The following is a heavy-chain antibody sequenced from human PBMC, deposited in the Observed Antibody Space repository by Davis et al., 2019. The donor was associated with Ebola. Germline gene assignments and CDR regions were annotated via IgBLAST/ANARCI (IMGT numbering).Heavy chain of an antibody. D-gene: IGHD2-15*01. J-gene: IGHJ4*02. CDR3: AGGVPYCSGGSCYSVPSDF. CDR1: GLAFRDYW. V-gene: IGHV3-74*01. CDR2: MNGDGSTI. Sequence: PGGSLRLSCAVSGLAFRDYWMHWVRQSPGKGLVWVSRMNGDGSTINYAGSVKGRFTISRDNAKNTLYLQMNGLRHEDTAVYYCAGGVPYCSGGSCYSVPSDFWGQGALVTVSS.